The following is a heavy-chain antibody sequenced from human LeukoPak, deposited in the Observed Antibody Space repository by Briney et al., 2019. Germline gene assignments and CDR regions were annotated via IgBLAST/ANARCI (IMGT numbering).Heavy chain of an antibody. CDR1: GFTFASYS. CDR2: ISGGRTYI. Sequence: GGSLRLSCAASGFTFASYSMNWVRQAPGKGLEGGSSISGGRTYIYNAGSVKGLFTISRDNAQPSLYLQMISLRADHTAVYYCARVSGRLERQSDLDYWGQGTLVIVSS. CDR3: ARVSGRLERQSDLDY. V-gene: IGHV3-21*01. J-gene: IGHJ4*02. D-gene: IGHD1-1*01.